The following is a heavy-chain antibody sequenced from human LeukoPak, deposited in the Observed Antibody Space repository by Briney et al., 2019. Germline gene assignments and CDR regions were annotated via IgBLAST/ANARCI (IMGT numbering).Heavy chain of an antibody. CDR1: GFTFSSYG. CDR3: AKDSGVVPAATTGFDP. D-gene: IGHD2-2*01. CDR2: IRYDGSNK. Sequence: PGGSLRLSCAASGFTFSSYGMHWVRQAPGKGLEWVAFIRYDGSNKYYADSVKGRFTISRDNSKNTLYLQMNSLRAEDTAVYYCAKDSGVVPAATTGFDPWGQGTLVTVSS. V-gene: IGHV3-30*02. J-gene: IGHJ5*02.